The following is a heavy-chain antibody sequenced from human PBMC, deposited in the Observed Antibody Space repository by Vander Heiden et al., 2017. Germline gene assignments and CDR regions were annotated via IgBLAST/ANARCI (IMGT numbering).Heavy chain of an antibody. CDR2: TYYRSKWYN. J-gene: IGHJ6*02. CDR1: GDSVSSNSAA. D-gene: IGHD2-15*01. CDR3: ARENYEKYCSGGSCFTSYYYYGMDV. Sequence: QVQLQQSGPGLVKPSQTLSLTCAISGDSVSSNSAAWNWIRPSPSRGLEWLGRTYYRSKWYNDYAVSVRSRITINPDTSKNQFSLQLNSVTPEDTAVYYCARENYEKYCSGGSCFTSYYYYGMDVWGQGTTVTVSS. V-gene: IGHV6-1*01.